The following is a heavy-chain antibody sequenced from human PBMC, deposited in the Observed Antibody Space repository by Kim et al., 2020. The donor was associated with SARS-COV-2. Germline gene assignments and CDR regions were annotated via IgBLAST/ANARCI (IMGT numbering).Heavy chain of an antibody. CDR2: FDPEDGET. CDR1: GYTLTELS. J-gene: IGHJ6*02. V-gene: IGHV1-24*01. Sequence: ASVKVSCKVSGYTLTELSMHWVRQAPGKGLEWMGGFDPEDGETIYAQKFQGRVTMTEDTSKDTAYMELSSLRSEDTAVYYCATSIAAAGTPGDYYYYYGMDVWGQGTTVTVSS. CDR3: ATSIAAAGTPGDYYYYYGMDV. D-gene: IGHD6-13*01.